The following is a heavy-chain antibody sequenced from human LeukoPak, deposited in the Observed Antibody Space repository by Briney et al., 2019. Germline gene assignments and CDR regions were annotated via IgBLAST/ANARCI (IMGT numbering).Heavy chain of an antibody. CDR1: GFTISSYG. J-gene: IGHJ4*02. CDR2: IWYDGSNK. V-gene: IGHV3-33*01. D-gene: IGHD3-9*01. CDR3: ARDFDMGTTPGDDFDF. Sequence: PGRSLRLSCAASGFTISSYGMHWVRQAPGTGLEWVAVIWYDGSNKYYADSVKGRFTICRDNDQDPVYLQMNSLRAEDTAVYYCARDFDMGTTPGDDFDFWGQGTLVSVSS.